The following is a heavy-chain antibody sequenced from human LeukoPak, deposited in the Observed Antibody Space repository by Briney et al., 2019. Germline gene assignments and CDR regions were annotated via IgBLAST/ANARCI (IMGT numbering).Heavy chain of an antibody. J-gene: IGHJ4*02. CDR1: GFTFDDFG. D-gene: IGHD4-17*01. CDR3: AKDRDDYGDDC. CDR2: IRSDGTNK. Sequence: GGSLRLSCAASGFTFDDFGMHWVRQAPGKGLEWVALIRSDGTNKYYVDSVKGRFTISRDNSKITLYLQMTSLRVEDTAVYYCAKDRDDYGDDCWGQGILVTVST. V-gene: IGHV3-30*02.